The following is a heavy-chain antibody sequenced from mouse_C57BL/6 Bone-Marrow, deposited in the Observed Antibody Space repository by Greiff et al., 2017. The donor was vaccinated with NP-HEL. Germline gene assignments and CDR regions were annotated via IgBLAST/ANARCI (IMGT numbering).Heavy chain of an antibody. J-gene: IGHJ3*01. CDR3: ARGGPYDWFAY. CDR1: GYSFTSYY. CDR2: IYPGSGNT. V-gene: IGHV1-66*01. D-gene: IGHD1-1*01. Sequence: VKLQESGPELVKPGASVKISCKASGYSFTSYYIHWVKQRPGQGLEWIGWIYPGSGNTKYNEKFKGKATLTADTSSSTAYMQLSSLTSEDSAVYYCARGGPYDWFAYWGQGTLVTVSA.